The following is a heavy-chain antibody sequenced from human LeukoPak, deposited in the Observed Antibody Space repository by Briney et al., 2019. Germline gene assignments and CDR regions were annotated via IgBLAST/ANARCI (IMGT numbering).Heavy chain of an antibody. CDR1: GGSISSHY. CDR3: ARVGRLAGGYYYYYMDV. J-gene: IGHJ6*03. Sequence: PSETLSLTCTVSGGSISSHYWSWIRQPPGKGLEWIGYIYYSGSTNYNPSLKSRVTISVDTSKNQFSLKLSSVTAADTAVYYCARVGRLAGGYYYYYMDVWGKGTTVTVSS. V-gene: IGHV4-59*11. D-gene: IGHD3-9*01. CDR2: IYYSGST.